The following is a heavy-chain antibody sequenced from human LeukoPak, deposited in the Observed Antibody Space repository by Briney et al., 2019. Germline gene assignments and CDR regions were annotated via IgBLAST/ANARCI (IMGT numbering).Heavy chain of an antibody. CDR1: GFTFSSYW. J-gene: IGHJ5*02. D-gene: IGHD6-6*01. CDR3: ARDGSRSSSIWFDP. CDR2: INTDGSRT. V-gene: IGHV3-74*01. Sequence: GGSLRLSCAASGFTFSSYWMHWVRQARGKGLVWVSRINTDGSRTSYADSVKGRFTISRDNAKNTVYLQMNSLRAEDTAVYYCARDGSRSSSIWFDPWGQGTLVTVSS.